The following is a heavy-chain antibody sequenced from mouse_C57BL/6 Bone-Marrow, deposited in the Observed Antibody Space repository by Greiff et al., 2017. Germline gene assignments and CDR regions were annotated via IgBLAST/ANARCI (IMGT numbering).Heavy chain of an antibody. V-gene: IGHV7-3*01. CDR3: ARGYYDIRRGFYYAMDY. Sequence: DVKLQESGGGLVQPGGSLSLSCAASGFTFTDYYMSWVRQPPGKALEWLGFIRNKANGYTTEYSASVKGRFTISRDNSQSILYLQMNALRAEDSATYYCARGYYDIRRGFYYAMDYWGQGTSVTVSS. CDR1: GFTFTDYY. CDR2: IRNKANGYTT. D-gene: IGHD2-4*01. J-gene: IGHJ4*01.